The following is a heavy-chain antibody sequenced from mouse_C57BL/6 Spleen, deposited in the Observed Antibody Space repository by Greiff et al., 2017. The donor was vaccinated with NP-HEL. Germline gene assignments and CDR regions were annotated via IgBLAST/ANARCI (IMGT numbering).Heavy chain of an antibody. V-gene: IGHV1-4*01. CDR2: INPSSGYT. Sequence: VKLVESGAELARPGASVKMSCKASGYTFTSYTMHWVKQRPGQGLEWIGYINPSSGYTKYNQKFKDKATLTADKSSSTAYMQLSSLTSEDSAVYYCARSYYGSSDWYFDVWGTGTTVTVSS. CDR3: ARSYYGSSDWYFDV. J-gene: IGHJ1*03. CDR1: GYTFTSYT. D-gene: IGHD1-1*01.